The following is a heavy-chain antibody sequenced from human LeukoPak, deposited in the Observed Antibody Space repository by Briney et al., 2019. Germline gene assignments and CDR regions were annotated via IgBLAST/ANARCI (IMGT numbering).Heavy chain of an antibody. D-gene: IGHD3-10*01. CDR1: GFTFNDYV. Sequence: GGSLRLSCSASGFTFNDYVVHWVRQAPGKGLEYVSGITSNGGSTYYADSVKGRFTISRANSKNTLFLQMSSLRAEDTAVYYCVKSAVPVRGIIIGNFDYWGQGTLVTVSS. CDR2: ITSNGGST. CDR3: VKSAVPVRGIIIGNFDY. J-gene: IGHJ4*02. V-gene: IGHV3-64D*09.